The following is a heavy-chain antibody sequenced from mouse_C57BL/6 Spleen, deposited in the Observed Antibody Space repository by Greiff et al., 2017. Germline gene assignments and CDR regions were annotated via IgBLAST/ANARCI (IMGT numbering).Heavy chain of an antibody. CDR3: ARGDYYDYDAGYYFDY. CDR1: GFTFSDYG. CDR2: ISSGSSTI. J-gene: IGHJ2*01. V-gene: IGHV5-17*01. D-gene: IGHD2-4*01. Sequence: EVKLMESGGGIVKPGGSLKLSCAASGFTFSDYGMHWVRQAPEKGLEWVAYISSGSSTIYYADTVKGRFTISRDNAKNTLFLQMTSLRSEDTAMYYCARGDYYDYDAGYYFDYWGQGTTLTVSS.